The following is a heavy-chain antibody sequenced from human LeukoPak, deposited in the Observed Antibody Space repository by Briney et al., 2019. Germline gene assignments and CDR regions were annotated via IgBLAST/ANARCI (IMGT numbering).Heavy chain of an antibody. J-gene: IGHJ4*02. CDR2: IYSGGST. CDR1: GFTVSSNY. V-gene: IGHV3-66*01. CDR3: ARGARGYDILTGYYSNRYFDY. D-gene: IGHD3-9*01. Sequence: GGSLRLSCAASGFTVSSNYMSWVRQAPGKGLEWVSVIYSGGSTYYADSVKGRFTISRVNSKNTLYLQMNSLRAEDTAVYYCARGARGYDILTGYYSNRYFDYWGQGTLVTVSS.